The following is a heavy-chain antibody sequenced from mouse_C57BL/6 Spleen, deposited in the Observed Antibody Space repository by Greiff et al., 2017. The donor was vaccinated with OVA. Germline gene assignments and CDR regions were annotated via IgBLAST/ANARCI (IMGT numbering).Heavy chain of an antibody. V-gene: IGHV14-1*01. CDR3: TTGGLRRYYVDY. Sequence: VQLQQSGAELVRPGASVKLSCTASGFNIKDYYMHWVKQRPEQGLEWIGRIDPEDGDTEYAPKFQGKATMTADTSSNTAYLQLSSLTSEDTAVYYCTTGGLRRYYVDYWGQGTTLTVSS. CDR1: GFNIKDYY. J-gene: IGHJ2*01. CDR2: IDPEDGDT. D-gene: IGHD2-4*01.